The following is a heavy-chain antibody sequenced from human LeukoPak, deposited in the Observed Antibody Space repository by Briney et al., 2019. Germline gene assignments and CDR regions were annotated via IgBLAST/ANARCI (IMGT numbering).Heavy chain of an antibody. D-gene: IGHD3-10*01. J-gene: IGHJ4*02. V-gene: IGHV4-59*12. CDR1: GGSISSYY. CDR3: ARANTYYYGSGFGGFFDY. CDR2: IYYSGST. Sequence: SETLSLTCTVSGGSISSYYWSWIRQPPGKGLEWIGYIYYSGSTNYNPSLKSRVTISVDTSKNQFSLKLSSVTAADTAVYYCARANTYYYGSGFGGFFDYWGQGTLVTVSS.